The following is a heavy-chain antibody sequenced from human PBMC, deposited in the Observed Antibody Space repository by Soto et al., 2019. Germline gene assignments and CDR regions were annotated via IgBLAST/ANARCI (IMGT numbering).Heavy chain of an antibody. V-gene: IGHV3-15*01. Sequence: PGGSLRLSCAASGFTFTNAWMTWVRQAPGKGLEWVGNIKSKTDGGITDYTAPVKGRFTISRDDSKTTLYLQMNSLKTEDTAVYYCTTDRRFYETGGDYRDAFDIWGQGTMVTVS. CDR2: IKSKTDGGIT. CDR3: TTDRRFYETGGDYRDAFDI. CDR1: GFTFTNAW. J-gene: IGHJ3*02. D-gene: IGHD2-21*01.